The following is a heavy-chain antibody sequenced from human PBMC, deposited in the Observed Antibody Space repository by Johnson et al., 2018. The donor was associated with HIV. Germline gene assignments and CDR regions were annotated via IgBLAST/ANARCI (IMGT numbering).Heavy chain of an antibody. D-gene: IGHD1-26*01. CDR2: INWTGGRT. Sequence: VQLVETGGGVVRPGGSLRLSCAASGFTFDDYGMIWVRQAPGKGLEWVTGINWTGGRTDYADSVKGRFSISIDNAKTSLYLQMNSLSAADTALYYCARGAQWELLIDAFGIWGQGTLVTVSS. J-gene: IGHJ3*02. V-gene: IGHV3-20*04. CDR1: GFTFDDYG. CDR3: ARGAQWELLIDAFGI.